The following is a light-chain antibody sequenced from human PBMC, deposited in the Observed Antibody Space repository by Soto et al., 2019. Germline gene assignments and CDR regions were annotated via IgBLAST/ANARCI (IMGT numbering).Light chain of an antibody. CDR1: QSVRSN. Sequence: EIVMTQSPGTLSVSPGERVTLSCRASQSVRSNLAWYQETPGQASRLLIYGASTRATGIPARFSGSGSGTGFDLTISSLGPEDFAIYYCQQYGSSPLITFGQGTRLEIK. CDR3: QQYGSSPLIT. CDR2: GAS. V-gene: IGKV3-15*01. J-gene: IGKJ5*01.